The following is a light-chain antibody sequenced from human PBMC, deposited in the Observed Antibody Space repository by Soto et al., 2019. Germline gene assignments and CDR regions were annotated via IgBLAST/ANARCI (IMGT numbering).Light chain of an antibody. V-gene: IGKV1-5*03. CDR3: RQYVSYPVT. J-gene: IGKJ4*01. CDR2: KAS. CDR1: QSISNS. Sequence: DIQMTQSPSTLSASVGDRVTITCRASQSISNSLAWYQQKPGKAPNLLIYKASTLESGVPSRFSGSGSGTEFTLTTSSLHPGDFATYYCRQYVSYPVTFGGGTKVEMK.